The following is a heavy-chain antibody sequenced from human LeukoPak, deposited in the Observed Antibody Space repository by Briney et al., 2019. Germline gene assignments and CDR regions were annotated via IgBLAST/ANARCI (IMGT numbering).Heavy chain of an antibody. D-gene: IGHD4-11*01. CDR1: GFTFSSHS. V-gene: IGHV3-21*01. CDR3: ARDLPTSNSNALSYMDV. J-gene: IGHJ6*03. Sequence: PGGSLRLSCAASGFTFSSHSMNWVRQAPGKGLEWVSSISSSSSYIYYADSVKGRFTISRDNAKNSLYLQMNSLRAEDTAVYYCARDLPTSNSNALSYMDVWGKGTTVTVSS. CDR2: ISSSSSYI.